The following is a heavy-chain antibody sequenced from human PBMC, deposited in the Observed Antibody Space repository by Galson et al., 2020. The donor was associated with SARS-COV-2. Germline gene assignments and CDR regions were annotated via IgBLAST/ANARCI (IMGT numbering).Heavy chain of an antibody. V-gene: IGHV1-58*01. CDR2: IVVGSGNT. D-gene: IGHD2-2*01. CDR3: AAPNCSSTSCYDAFDI. Sequence: SVKVSCKASGFTFTSSAVQWVRQARGQRLEWIGWIVVGSGNTNYAQKFQERVTITRDMSTSTAYMELSSLRSEDTAMYYCAAPNCSSTSCYDAFDIGGQGTMVTVSS. J-gene: IGHJ3*02. CDR1: GFTFTSSA.